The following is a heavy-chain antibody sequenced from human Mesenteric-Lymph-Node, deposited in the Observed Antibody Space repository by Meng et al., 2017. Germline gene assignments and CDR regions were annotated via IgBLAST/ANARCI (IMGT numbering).Heavy chain of an antibody. D-gene: IGHD3-3*01. J-gene: IGHJ5*02. Sequence: VPLLPSWACAPKRGSSVKSSGTVFGATFSSQAISWVRQAPGRGFEGRGGFIPIFGTATYAQKFQDRVTLTADKSTSTAYMELSSLRSEDTAVYYCARGEIFGVVGKSFDPWGQGTLVTVSS. V-gene: IGHV1-69*06. CDR3: ARGEIFGVVGKSFDP. CDR1: GATFSSQA. CDR2: FIPIFGTA.